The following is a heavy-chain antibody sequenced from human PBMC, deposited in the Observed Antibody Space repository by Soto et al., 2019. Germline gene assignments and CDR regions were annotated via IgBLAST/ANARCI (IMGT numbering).Heavy chain of an antibody. D-gene: IGHD3-3*01. V-gene: IGHV1-69*13. Sequence: SVKVSCKASGGTFSNYAISWVRQAPGQGLEWMGGSVPIFGTTFYTRKFQDRATIIADDSTTTAYLELSSLRSEDTAIYYCARVLFLACIDNHHVFDFSGQGSAVT. CDR1: GGTFSNYA. CDR2: SVPIFGTT. CDR3: ARVLFLACIDNHHVFDF. J-gene: IGHJ5*01.